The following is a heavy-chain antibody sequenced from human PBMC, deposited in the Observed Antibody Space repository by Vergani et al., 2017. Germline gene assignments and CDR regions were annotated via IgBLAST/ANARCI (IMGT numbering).Heavy chain of an antibody. D-gene: IGHD2-2*01. V-gene: IGHV1-8*01. CDR1: GYTFTSYD. CDR2: MNPNSGNT. J-gene: IGHJ6*03. CDR3: ARTREVVVPGWINLRNYYYYYMDV. Sequence: QVQLVQSGAEVKKPGASVKVSCKASGYTFTSYDINWVRQATGQGLEWMGWMNPNSGNTGYAQKFQGRVTMTWNSSISTAYTELSSLGSEDTAVYYCARTREVVVPGWINLRNYYYYYMDVWGKGTTVTVSS.